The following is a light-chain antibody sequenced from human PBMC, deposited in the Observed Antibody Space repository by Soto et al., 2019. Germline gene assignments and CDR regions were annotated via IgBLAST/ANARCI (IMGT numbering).Light chain of an antibody. J-gene: IGKJ2*01. CDR2: DAS. V-gene: IGKV3-11*01. CDR1: QSVSSY. Sequence: EIVLTHSPATLSLSPGARATLSCRASQSVSSYLAWYQKKPGQAPRLLIYDASNRATGIPARFSGSGSGTDFTLTTSSLEPEDFAVYYCEQRSNWPPWYTFGQGTKLEIK. CDR3: EQRSNWPPWYT.